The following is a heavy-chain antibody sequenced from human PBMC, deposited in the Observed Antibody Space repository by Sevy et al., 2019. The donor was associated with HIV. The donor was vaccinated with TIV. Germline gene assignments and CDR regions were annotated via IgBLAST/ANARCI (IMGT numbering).Heavy chain of an antibody. CDR2: ISGSGGST. CDR1: GFTFSSYA. D-gene: IGHD1-26*01. J-gene: IGHJ3*02. CDR3: AKDRRSGSYFGAFDI. Sequence: GGSLRLSCAASGFTFSSYAMSWVRQAPGKGLEWVSAISGSGGSTYYADSVKGRFIISRDNSKNTLYLQMNSLRAEDTAVYYCAKDRRSGSYFGAFDIWGQGTMVTVSS. V-gene: IGHV3-23*01.